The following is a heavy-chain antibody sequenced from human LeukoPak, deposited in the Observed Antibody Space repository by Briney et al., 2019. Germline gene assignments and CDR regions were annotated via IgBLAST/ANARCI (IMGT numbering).Heavy chain of an antibody. Sequence: ASVKVSCKASGYIFTGYDIHWVRQATGQGLEWMGWMNPSSGDTGYAQKFQGRVTMTRNTSIRTAYMELSSLRSEDTAVYYCARYQKSGTYILFAYWGQGTLVTVSS. CDR1: GYIFTGYD. CDR2: MNPSSGDT. V-gene: IGHV1-8*01. D-gene: IGHD1-26*01. CDR3: ARYQKSGTYILFAY. J-gene: IGHJ4*02.